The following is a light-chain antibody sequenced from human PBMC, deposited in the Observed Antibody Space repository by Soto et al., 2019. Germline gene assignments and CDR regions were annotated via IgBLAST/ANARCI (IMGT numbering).Light chain of an antibody. J-gene: IGKJ1*01. Sequence: EKVRTQSPATLSMSPGERATLSCRASQSVSSFLAWYQQNPGQAPRLLIYGASTRATGIPARFSGSGSGTEFTLTISRLQSEDFAVYYCQQYSHWPSWTFGQGTKVEVK. CDR1: QSVSSF. V-gene: IGKV3-15*01. CDR2: GAS. CDR3: QQYSHWPSWT.